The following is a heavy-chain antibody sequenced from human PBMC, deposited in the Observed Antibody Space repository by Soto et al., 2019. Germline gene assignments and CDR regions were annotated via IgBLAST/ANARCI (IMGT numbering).Heavy chain of an antibody. CDR3: ARVKGAVGGDIAIDY. D-gene: IGHD5-12*01. J-gene: IGHJ4*02. CDR2: IYYSGDT. V-gene: IGHV4-30-4*01. CDR1: GGSISSGDYY. Sequence: SSETLSLTCTVSGGSISSGDYYWTWIRQPPGKGLEWIGYIYYSGDTFYNPSLKSRVSISVDTSKNQFSLKLSSVTAADTAVYYCARVKGAVGGDIAIDYWGQGTLVTVSS.